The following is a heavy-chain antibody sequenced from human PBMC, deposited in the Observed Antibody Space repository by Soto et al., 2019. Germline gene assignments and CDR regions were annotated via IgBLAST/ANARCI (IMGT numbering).Heavy chain of an antibody. CDR3: AKVAAAGTPLSPFDY. CDR2: ISGSGGST. V-gene: IGHV3-23*01. D-gene: IGHD6-13*01. Sequence: PGGYLRLSCAASGFTFSSYSMSWVRQAPEKRLEKVSAISGSGGSTYYADSVKGQYTNSRDNSKNTLYLQMNSLRAEDTAVYYCAKVAAAGTPLSPFDYWGQGTLVTVSS. J-gene: IGHJ4*02. CDR1: GFTFSSYS.